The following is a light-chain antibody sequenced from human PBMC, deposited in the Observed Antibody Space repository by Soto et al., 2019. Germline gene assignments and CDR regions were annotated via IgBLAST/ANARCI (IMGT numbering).Light chain of an antibody. V-gene: IGLV2-14*01. CDR3: SSFTTYNTRV. Sequence: QSALTQPVSVSASPGQSIAISCTATNSDVGAYNFVSWYQQYPGKAPKLIIHEVNNRPSGVSDRFSGSKSGNTASLTISGLQADDEADYYCSSFTTYNTRVFGTGTKVTVL. J-gene: IGLJ1*01. CDR2: EVN. CDR1: NSDVGAYNF.